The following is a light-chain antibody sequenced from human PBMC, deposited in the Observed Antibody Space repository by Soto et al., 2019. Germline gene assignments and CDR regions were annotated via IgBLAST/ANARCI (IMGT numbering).Light chain of an antibody. V-gene: IGLV1-44*01. CDR1: SPNIGSNT. CDR2: SDN. CDR3: AAWDDSLSGYV. Sequence: QSVLTQPPSASGTPGQRVTISCSGSSPNIGSNTVNWYQQLPGTAPNVLMFSDNQRPSGVPDRISGSKSGTSASLAISELQSEDEADYYCAAWDDSLSGYVFGTGTKV. J-gene: IGLJ1*01.